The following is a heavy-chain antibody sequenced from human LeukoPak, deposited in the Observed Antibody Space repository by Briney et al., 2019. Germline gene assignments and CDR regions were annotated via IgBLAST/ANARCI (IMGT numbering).Heavy chain of an antibody. V-gene: IGHV3-9*01. D-gene: IGHD2/OR15-2a*01. J-gene: IGHJ4*02. CDR3: AKDLSMSQLYYFDY. Sequence: PPGGSLRLSCAASGFTFDDYAMHWVRQAPGKGLEWVSGISWNSGSIGYADSVKGRFTISRDNAKNSLYLQMNSLRAEDTALYYCAKDLSMSQLYYFDYWGQGTLVTVSS. CDR1: GFTFDDYA. CDR2: ISWNSGSI.